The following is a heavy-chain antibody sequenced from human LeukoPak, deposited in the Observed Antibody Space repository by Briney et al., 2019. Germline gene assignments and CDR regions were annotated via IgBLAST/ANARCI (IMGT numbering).Heavy chain of an antibody. V-gene: IGHV1-18*01. CDR3: AREVVVPAAIGAGDYYMDV. CDR2: ISVYNGNT. J-gene: IGHJ6*03. D-gene: IGHD2-2*02. CDR1: GYTFTSYG. Sequence: GASVKVSCKASGYTFTSYGITWVRQAPGQGLEWMGWISVYNGNTNYAQKLQGRVTMTTDTSTSTAYMELRSLRSDDTAVYYCAREVVVPAAIGAGDYYMDVWGKGTTVTVSS.